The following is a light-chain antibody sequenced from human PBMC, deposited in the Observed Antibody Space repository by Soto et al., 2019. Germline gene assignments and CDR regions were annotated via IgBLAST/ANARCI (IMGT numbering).Light chain of an antibody. CDR3: QQYPGSRWT. CDR1: QSVGSAY. J-gene: IGKJ1*01. Sequence: DIVLTQSPGTLSLSPGERATLSCRASQSVGSAYLAWYQHNPGQAPPLLIYGTSSRATGIADRFTGSGSGTDFTLTISRLEPEDVAVYYGQQYPGSRWTVGQGTKV. CDR2: GTS. V-gene: IGKV3-20*01.